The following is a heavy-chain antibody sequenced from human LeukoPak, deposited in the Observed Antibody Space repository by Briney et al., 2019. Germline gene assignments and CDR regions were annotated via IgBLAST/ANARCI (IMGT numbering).Heavy chain of an antibody. CDR3: ARDPYCSSTSCYLRYYYYYYGMDV. CDR1: GFTFSSYG. J-gene: IGHJ6*02. D-gene: IGHD2-2*01. V-gene: IGHV3-33*01. Sequence: PGGSLRLSCAASGFTFSSYGMHWVRQAPGKGLEWVAVIWYDGSNKYYADSVKGRFTISRDNSKNTLYLQMNSLRAEDTAVYYCARDPYCSSTSCYLRYYYYYYGMDVRGQGTTVTVSS. CDR2: IWYDGSNK.